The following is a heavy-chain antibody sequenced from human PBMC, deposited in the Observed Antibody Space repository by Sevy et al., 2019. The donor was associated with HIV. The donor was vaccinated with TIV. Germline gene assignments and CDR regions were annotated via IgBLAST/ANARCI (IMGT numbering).Heavy chain of an antibody. D-gene: IGHD5-12*01. J-gene: IGHJ5*02. CDR1: GGSISAYH. V-gene: IGHV4-59*13. CDR2: IHYTGST. CDR3: ARAPPVRSGDDSLNWFAP. Sequence: SETLSLTCTVSGGSISAYHWSWIRQPPGKALEWIGYIHYTGSTKYNPSLESRVTISVDTSKNQFSLKLSSVTAADTAVYYCARAPPVRSGDDSLNWFAPWGQGTLVTVSS.